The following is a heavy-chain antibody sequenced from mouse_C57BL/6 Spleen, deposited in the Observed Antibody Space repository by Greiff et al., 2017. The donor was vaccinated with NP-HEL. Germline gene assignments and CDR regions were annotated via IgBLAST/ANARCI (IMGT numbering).Heavy chain of an antibody. CDR3: ARGHYYGSSSYYYAMDY. Sequence: VQLQQSGTELVKPGASVKLSCKASGYTFTSYWMHWVKQRPGQGLEWIGNINPSNGGTNYNEKFKSKATLTVDKSSSTAYMQLSSLTSEDSAVYYCARGHYYGSSSYYYAMDYWGQGTSVTVSS. V-gene: IGHV1-53*01. J-gene: IGHJ4*01. CDR1: GYTFTSYW. CDR2: INPSNGGT. D-gene: IGHD1-1*01.